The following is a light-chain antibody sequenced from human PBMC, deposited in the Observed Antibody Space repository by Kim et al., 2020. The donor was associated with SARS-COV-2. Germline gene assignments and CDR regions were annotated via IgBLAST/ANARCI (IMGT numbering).Light chain of an antibody. CDR3: SSYAGSNIVV. CDR1: VSDVGGYNY. J-gene: IGLJ2*01. V-gene: IGLV2-8*01. CDR2: EVS. Sequence: GQSVTISCTGTVSDVGGYNYVSWYQQHPGKAPKLMIYEVSKRPSGVPDRFSGSKSGNTASLTVSGLQAEDEADYYCSSYAGSNIVVFGGGTQLTVL.